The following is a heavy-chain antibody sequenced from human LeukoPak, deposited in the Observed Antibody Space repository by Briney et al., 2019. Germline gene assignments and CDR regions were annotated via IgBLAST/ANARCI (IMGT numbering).Heavy chain of an antibody. CDR2: LSYRGDST. Sequence: PGGSLRLSCAGSGFSFSDYGMSWVRQPPGKGLEWVSGLSYRGDSTYYADSVKGRFTISRDNSKNTLYLQMNSLRVEDTAVYYCARCTTGRTFGSLREIKRSREIDYWGQGTLVTVSS. D-gene: IGHD1-1*01. J-gene: IGHJ4*02. CDR3: ARCTTGRTFGSLREIKRSREIDY. V-gene: IGHV3-23*01. CDR1: GFSFSDYG.